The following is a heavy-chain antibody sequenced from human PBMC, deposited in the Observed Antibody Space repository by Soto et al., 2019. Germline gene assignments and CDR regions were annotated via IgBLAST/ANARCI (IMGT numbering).Heavy chain of an antibody. CDR3: ARDKITGLFDY. CDR1: GGSFNGYY. Sequence: PSETLSLTCGVYGGSFNGYYWTWIRQPPGTGLEWIGEINHSGSTNYNPSLKSRVTISVDTSKNQFSLKLTSVTAADTAVYYCARDKITGLFDYWGQGTLVTVSS. CDR2: INHSGST. J-gene: IGHJ4*02. D-gene: IGHD2-8*02. V-gene: IGHV4-34*01.